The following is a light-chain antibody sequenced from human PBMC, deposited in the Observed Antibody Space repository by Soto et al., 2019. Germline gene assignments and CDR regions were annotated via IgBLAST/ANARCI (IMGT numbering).Light chain of an antibody. CDR2: EVS. CDR3: SSYAGSNTPCV. Sequence: QSALTQPPSASGSPGHAVTISCTGTSSYVGGYNYVSWYQQHPGKAPKLMIYEVSKRPSGVPDRFSGSKSGNSASLTVSGLQAEDEADYYCSSYAGSNTPCVFGTGTKVTV. CDR1: SSYVGGYNY. J-gene: IGLJ1*01. V-gene: IGLV2-8*01.